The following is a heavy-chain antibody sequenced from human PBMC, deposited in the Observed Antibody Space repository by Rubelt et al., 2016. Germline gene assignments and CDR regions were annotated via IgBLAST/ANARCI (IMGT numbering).Heavy chain of an antibody. Sequence: AASGFTFSSYWMHWVRQAPGKGLVWVSRINSDGSSTSYADSVKGRFTISRENAKNSLYLQMNSLRAEDTAVYYCARRQLWSFLFDYWGQGTLVTVSS. V-gene: IGHV3-74*01. CDR2: INSDGSST. J-gene: IGHJ4*02. CDR1: GFTFSSYW. D-gene: IGHD5-18*01. CDR3: ARRQLWSFLFDY.